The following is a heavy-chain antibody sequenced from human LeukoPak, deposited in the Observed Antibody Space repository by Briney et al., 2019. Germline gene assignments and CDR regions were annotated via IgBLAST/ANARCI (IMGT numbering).Heavy chain of an antibody. J-gene: IGHJ3*02. Sequence: ASVKVSCKASGYTFTSYGISWVRQAPGQGLEWMGWISAYNGNTNYAQKLQGRVTMTTDTSTSTAYMELRSLRSDGTAVYYCARDKPGVVIVNDAFDIWGQGTMVTVSS. CDR1: GYTFTSYG. V-gene: IGHV1-18*01. D-gene: IGHD3-3*01. CDR2: ISAYNGNT. CDR3: ARDKPGVVIVNDAFDI.